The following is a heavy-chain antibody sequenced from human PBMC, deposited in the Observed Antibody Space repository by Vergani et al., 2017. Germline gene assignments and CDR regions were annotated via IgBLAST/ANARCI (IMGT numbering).Heavy chain of an antibody. CDR3: ARGGVEGSWFDY. CDR2: IKSKTDGGTT. V-gene: IGHV3-15*01. J-gene: IGHJ4*02. Sequence: EVQLVESGGGLVKPGGSLRLSCAASGFTFSNAWMSWVRQAPGKGLEWVGRIKSKTDGGTTDYAAPVKGRFTISRDNSKNTLYLQMNSLRAEDTAVYYCARGGVEGSWFDYWGQGTLVTVSS. CDR1: GFTFSNAW. D-gene: IGHD6-13*01.